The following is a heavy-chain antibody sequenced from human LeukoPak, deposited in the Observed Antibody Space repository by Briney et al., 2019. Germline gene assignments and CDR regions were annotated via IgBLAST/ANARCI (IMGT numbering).Heavy chain of an antibody. CDR3: AKDVRGYSYGYFDQ. D-gene: IGHD5-18*01. CDR1: GFTFSNYA. CDR2: ISGGGGST. Sequence: GGSLRLSCAVSGFTFSNYAMNWVRQAPGKGLEWVSGISGGGGSTYYADSVKGRFTISRDNSKNTLYLQMNSLRAEDTAVYYCAKDVRGYSYGYFDQWGQGTLVTVSS. V-gene: IGHV3-23*01. J-gene: IGHJ4*02.